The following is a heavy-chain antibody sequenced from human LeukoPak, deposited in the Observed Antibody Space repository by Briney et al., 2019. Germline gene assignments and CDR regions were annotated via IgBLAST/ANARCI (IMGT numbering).Heavy chain of an antibody. CDR3: ARWGTLLPDHNWFDP. J-gene: IGHJ5*02. D-gene: IGHD1-1*01. CDR1: GGTFSSYA. V-gene: IGHV1-69*13. Sequence: SVKVSCKASGGTFSSYAISWVRQAPGQGLEWMGGIIPIFGTANCAQKFQGRVTITADESTSTAYMELSSLRSEDTAVYYCARWGTLLPDHNWFDPWGQGTLVTASS. CDR2: IIPIFGTA.